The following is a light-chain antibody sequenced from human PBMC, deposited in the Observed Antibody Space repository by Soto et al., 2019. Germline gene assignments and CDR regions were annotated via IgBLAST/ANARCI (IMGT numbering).Light chain of an antibody. J-gene: IGLJ1*01. CDR1: SSDVGGYNY. Sequence: QYALTQPPSASGSPGQSVTISCTGTSSDVGGYNYVSWYQQYPGKVPKLMVYEVNKRPPGVPDRFSGSKSGNTASLTVSGLQAEDEADYYCTSYAGGNNVFGTGTKLTVL. V-gene: IGLV2-8*01. CDR2: EVN. CDR3: TSYAGGNNV.